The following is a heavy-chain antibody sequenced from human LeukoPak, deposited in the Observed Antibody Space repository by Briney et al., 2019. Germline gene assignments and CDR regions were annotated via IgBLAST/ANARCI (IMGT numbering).Heavy chain of an antibody. CDR1: GFTFGRYA. V-gene: IGHV3-23*01. CDR2: ISACGVGT. J-gene: IGHJ4*02. CDR3: AKVLQYHLPEPPLDY. D-gene: IGHD2-2*01. Sequence: PGGSLRLSCAVSGFTFGRYAMSWVRQAPGKGLEWVSAISACGVGTYYADSVKGRFTISRDNSNNTLYLQMNSLRADDTAVYYCAKVLQYHLPEPPLDYWGQGTLVTVSS.